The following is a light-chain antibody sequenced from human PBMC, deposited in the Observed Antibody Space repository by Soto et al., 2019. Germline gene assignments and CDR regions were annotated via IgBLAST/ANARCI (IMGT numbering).Light chain of an antibody. CDR1: SSDVGGYNS. CDR3: SSYAGSNNVL. V-gene: IGLV2-8*01. CDR2: EVT. J-gene: IGLJ3*02. Sequence: QSALTQPPSASGSPGQSVIISRTGTSSDVGGYNSVSWYQQHPGKAPKVIIYEVTKRPSGVPDRFSGSKSGNTASLTVSGLQAEDDADYYCSSYAGSNNVLFGGGTKVTVL.